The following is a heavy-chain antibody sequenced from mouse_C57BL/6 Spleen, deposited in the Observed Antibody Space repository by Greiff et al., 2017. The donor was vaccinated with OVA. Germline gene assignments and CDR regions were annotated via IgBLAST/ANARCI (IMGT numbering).Heavy chain of an antibody. CDR3: TRTTVVDSWFAY. CDR1: GFNIKDDY. J-gene: IGHJ3*01. CDR2: IDPENGDT. Sequence: VQLQQSGAELVRPGASVKLSCTASGFNIKDDYMHWVKQRPEQGLEWIGWIDPENGDTEYASKFQGKATITADTSSNTAYLQLSSLTSEDTAVYYCTRTTVVDSWFAYWGQGTLVTVSA. V-gene: IGHV14-4*01. D-gene: IGHD1-1*01.